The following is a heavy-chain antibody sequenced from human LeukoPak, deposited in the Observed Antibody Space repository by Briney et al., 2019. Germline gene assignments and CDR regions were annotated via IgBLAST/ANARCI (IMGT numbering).Heavy chain of an antibody. Sequence: PGGSLRLSCAASGFTFSSYSMNWVRQAPGKGLEWVSYISSSSSTIYYADSVKGRFTISRDNAKNSLYLQMNSLRAEDTAVYYCARDEMGIAVAGTVAYFDYWGQGTLVTVSS. J-gene: IGHJ4*02. CDR3: ARDEMGIAVAGTVAYFDY. V-gene: IGHV3-48*04. D-gene: IGHD6-19*01. CDR1: GFTFSSYS. CDR2: ISSSSSTI.